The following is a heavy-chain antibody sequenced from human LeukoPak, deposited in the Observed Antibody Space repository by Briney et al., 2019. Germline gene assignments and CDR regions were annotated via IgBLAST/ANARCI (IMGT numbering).Heavy chain of an antibody. D-gene: IGHD1-1*01. Sequence: GGSLRLSCAASGFTFSSYSMNWVRQAPGKGLEWVSSISTSSSYIHYADSVKGRFTISRDNAKNSLYLQMNSLRAEDTAVYYCAREGWNHDLDYWGQGTLVTVSS. CDR1: GFTFSSYS. J-gene: IGHJ4*02. CDR3: AREGWNHDLDY. CDR2: ISTSSSYI. V-gene: IGHV3-21*01.